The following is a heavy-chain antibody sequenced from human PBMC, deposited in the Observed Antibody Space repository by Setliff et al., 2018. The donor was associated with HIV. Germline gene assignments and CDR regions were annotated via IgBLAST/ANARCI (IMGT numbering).Heavy chain of an antibody. Sequence: SETLSLTCTVSGGSISSSSYYWGWIRQPPGKGLEWIGSIYYSGGTYYNPSLKSRVTISVDTSKNQFSLKLSSVTAADTAVYYCAGDVGVSYYYYYYMDVWGKGTTVTVSS. CDR1: GGSISSSSYY. CDR2: IYYSGGT. D-gene: IGHD2-8*02. J-gene: IGHJ6*03. V-gene: IGHV4-39*02. CDR3: AGDVGVSYYYYYYMDV.